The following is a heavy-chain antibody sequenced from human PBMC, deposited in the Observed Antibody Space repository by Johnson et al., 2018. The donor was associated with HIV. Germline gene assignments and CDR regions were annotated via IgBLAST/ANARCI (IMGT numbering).Heavy chain of an antibody. J-gene: IGHJ3*02. D-gene: IGHD3-22*01. CDR1: GFTFSSYA. CDR3: ARDNGYYYDSSGSRNAFDI. CDR2: ISYDGSNK. Sequence: QVQLVESGGGVLQPGRSLRLSCAASGFTFSSYAMHWVRQAPGKGLEWVAVISYDGSNKYYADSVKGRFTISRDNSKNTLYLQMNSLRAEDTAVYYCARDNGYYYDSSGSRNAFDIWDQGTMVTVSS. V-gene: IGHV3-30-3*01.